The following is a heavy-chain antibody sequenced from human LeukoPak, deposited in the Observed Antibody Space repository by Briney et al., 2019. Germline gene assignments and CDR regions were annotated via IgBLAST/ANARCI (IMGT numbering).Heavy chain of an antibody. CDR3: ARMEPYDFWSGYYPNWFDP. J-gene: IGHJ5*02. CDR2: INHSGST. V-gene: IGHV4-34*01. D-gene: IGHD3-3*01. Sequence: SETLSLTCAVYGGSFSGYYWSWIRQPPGKGLEWIGEINHSGSTNYNPSLKSRVTISVDTSKNQFSLKLSSVTAADTAVYYCARMEPYDFWSGYYPNWFDPWGQGTLVTVSS. CDR1: GGSFSGYY.